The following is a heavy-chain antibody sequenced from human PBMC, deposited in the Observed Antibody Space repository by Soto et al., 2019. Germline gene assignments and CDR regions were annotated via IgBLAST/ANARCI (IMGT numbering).Heavy chain of an antibody. CDR2: IKSRSDGGTT. Sequence: GALRLSCSASGFAFTNAWMSWVRQAPGTGLEWVGRIKSRSDGGTTDYAAPVNGRFTISRDDSKNTLYLQMSSLKTEDTAVYYCTTDCLGSCPNVDVWGQGTKVTVYS. V-gene: IGHV3-15*01. J-gene: IGHJ6*02. D-gene: IGHD2-8*01. CDR1: GFAFTNAW. CDR3: TTDCLGSCPNVDV.